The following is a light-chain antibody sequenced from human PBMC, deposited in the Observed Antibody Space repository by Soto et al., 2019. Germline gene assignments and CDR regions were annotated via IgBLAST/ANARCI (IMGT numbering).Light chain of an antibody. V-gene: IGKV3-20*01. CDR2: GAS. J-gene: IGKJ2*01. CDR3: QQYGSSPYT. CDR1: QTLSINS. Sequence: EIVLTQSPDTLSLSPGERATLFCRASQTLSINSLAWYQQKPGQAPRLLIYGASSRATGIPDRFSGSGSGTDFTLTISRLEPEDFAVYYCQQYGSSPYTFGQGTKLEIK.